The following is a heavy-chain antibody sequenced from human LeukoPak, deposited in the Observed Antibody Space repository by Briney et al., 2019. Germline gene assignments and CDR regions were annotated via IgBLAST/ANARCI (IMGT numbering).Heavy chain of an antibody. CDR1: GGSISSGSYY. J-gene: IGHJ4*02. V-gene: IGHV4-61*10. Sequence: SETLSLTCTVSGGSISSGSYYWSWIRQPAGKGLEWIGQIHQSGHTIYNPSLMSRVTISIDTSKNQFSLILSSVTAADTAVYYCARHGGYYFDHWGQGTLVTVSS. CDR3: ARHGGYYFDH. CDR2: IHQSGHT. D-gene: IGHD3-16*01.